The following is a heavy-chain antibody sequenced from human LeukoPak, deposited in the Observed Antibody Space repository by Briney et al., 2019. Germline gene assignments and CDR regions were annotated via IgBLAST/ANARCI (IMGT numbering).Heavy chain of an antibody. D-gene: IGHD6-6*01. CDR2: IYGSGDKT. Sequence: GGSLRLSCAASGFTFSSYAMNWVRQAPGKGLEWVSVIYGSGDKTYYADSVKGRFTISRDNSKNTLYLQMNSLRVDDTAVYYCAKERSSGLHDAFDIWGQGTMVTASS. CDR3: AKERSSGLHDAFDI. V-gene: IGHV3-23*01. CDR1: GFTFSSYA. J-gene: IGHJ3*02.